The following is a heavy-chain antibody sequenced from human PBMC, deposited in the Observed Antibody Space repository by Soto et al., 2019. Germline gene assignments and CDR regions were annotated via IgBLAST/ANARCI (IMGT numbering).Heavy chain of an antibody. Sequence: QVQLVESGGGVVQPGRSLRLSCAASGFTFSSYGMHWVRQAPGKGLEWVAVIWYDGSNKYYADSVKGRFTISRDNSKNTLYLQMNSLRAEERAVYYCASEYCSGGSCYYYGMDVWGQGTTVTVSS. J-gene: IGHJ6*02. CDR2: IWYDGSNK. D-gene: IGHD2-15*01. V-gene: IGHV3-33*01. CDR3: ASEYCSGGSCYYYGMDV. CDR1: GFTFSSYG.